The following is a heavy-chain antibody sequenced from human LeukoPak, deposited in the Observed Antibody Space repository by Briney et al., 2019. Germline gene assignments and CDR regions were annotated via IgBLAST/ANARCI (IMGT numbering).Heavy chain of an antibody. J-gene: IGHJ4*02. CDR2: IYYGGT. Sequence: SETLSLTCTVSGGSIATYYWSWIRQSPGKGLEWIAYIYYGGTNYNPSLKRRVTISVDTSKNQFSLNLRSATAADTAVYSCARGDGYNSGYFEYWGQGTLVTVSS. CDR3: ARGDGYNSGYFEY. CDR1: GGSIATYY. D-gene: IGHD5-24*01. V-gene: IGHV4-59*01.